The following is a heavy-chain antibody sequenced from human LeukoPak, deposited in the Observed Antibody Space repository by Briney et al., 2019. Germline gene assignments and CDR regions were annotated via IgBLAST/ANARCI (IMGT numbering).Heavy chain of an antibody. D-gene: IGHD3-22*01. Sequence: PSETLSLTCAVYGGSFSGYYWSWIRQPPGKGLKWIGEINHSGSTNYNPSLKSRVIISVDTSKNQFSLKLSSVTAADTAVYYCARGKRGKGLKTYYYDSSGYWPIDYWGQGTLVTVSS. CDR3: ARGKRGKGLKTYYYDSSGYWPIDY. J-gene: IGHJ4*02. V-gene: IGHV4-34*01. CDR2: INHSGST. CDR1: GGSFSGYY.